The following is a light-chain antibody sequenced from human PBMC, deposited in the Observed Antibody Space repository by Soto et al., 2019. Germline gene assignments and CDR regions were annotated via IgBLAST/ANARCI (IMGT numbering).Light chain of an antibody. CDR3: QQRSDWPPS. Sequence: EIVLTQSPATLSVSPGERATLSCRASQSVSSYLAWYQQRPGQAPRLLIYDASNRATGIPARFSGSGSGTDFTLTISSLEAEDFAVYYCQQRSDWPPSFGQGTRLEIK. CDR1: QSVSSY. J-gene: IGKJ5*01. CDR2: DAS. V-gene: IGKV3-11*01.